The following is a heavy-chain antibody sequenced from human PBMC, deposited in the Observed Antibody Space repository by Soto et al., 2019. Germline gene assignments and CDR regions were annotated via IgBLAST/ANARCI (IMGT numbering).Heavy chain of an antibody. D-gene: IGHD3-10*01. CDR3: ARDLQSATTNRGVPLAYHSFDP. V-gene: IGHV4-4*07. Sequence: NPSETLSLTCTVSGGSISDNFWTWIRQPAGKGLEWIGRIHGSGSTSYNPSLKTRLTMSVDTSNNQISLSLRSVTAADTAVYYCARDLQSATTNRGVPLAYHSFDPWGHGTLVTVSS. CDR1: GGSISDNF. CDR2: IHGSGST. J-gene: IGHJ5*02.